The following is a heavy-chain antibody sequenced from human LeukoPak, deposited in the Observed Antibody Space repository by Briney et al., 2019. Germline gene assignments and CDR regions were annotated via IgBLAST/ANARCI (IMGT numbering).Heavy chain of an antibody. D-gene: IGHD3-3*01. V-gene: IGHV3-21*01. J-gene: IGHJ4*02. CDR1: GFTFSSYG. CDR2: ISSSSSYI. Sequence: GGSLRLSCTASGFTFSSYGMHWVRQAPGKGLEWVSSISSSSSYIYYADSVKGRFTISRDNAKNSLYLQMNSLRAEDTAVYYCARGALYDFWSGYPYDYWGQGTLVTVSS. CDR3: ARGALYDFWSGYPYDY.